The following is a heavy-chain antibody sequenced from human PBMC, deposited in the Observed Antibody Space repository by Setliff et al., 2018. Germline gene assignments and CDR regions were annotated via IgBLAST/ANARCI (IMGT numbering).Heavy chain of an antibody. J-gene: IGHJ4*02. CDR2: ISGSGGST. CDR1: GFSFSSYA. Sequence: GGSLRLSCSGSGFSFSSYAMSWVRQAPGKGLEWVSAISGSGGSTYYADSVKGRFTISRDNSKNTLYLQMNSLRAEDTAVYYCATNGGYCSSTSCSLEDYWGQGTLVTVSS. D-gene: IGHD2-2*01. V-gene: IGHV3-23*01. CDR3: ATNGGYCSSTSCSLEDY.